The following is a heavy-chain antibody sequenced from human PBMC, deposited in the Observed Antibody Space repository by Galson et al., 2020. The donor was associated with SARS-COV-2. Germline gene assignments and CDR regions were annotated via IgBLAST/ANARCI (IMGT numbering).Heavy chain of an antibody. Sequence: ASETLSLTCTVSGGSISSGGYYCTWVRQHPGKGLEWIGLDLNTGSTFYNPSLESRVSISVDSSKNQFSLRLTSVTAADTAVYYCATLRHGNNRDHPVFDHWGQGILVTVTS. J-gene: IGHJ4*02. CDR3: ATLRHGNNRDHPVFDH. CDR1: GGSISSGGYY. CDR2: DLNTGST. D-gene: IGHD3-16*02. V-gene: IGHV4-31*03.